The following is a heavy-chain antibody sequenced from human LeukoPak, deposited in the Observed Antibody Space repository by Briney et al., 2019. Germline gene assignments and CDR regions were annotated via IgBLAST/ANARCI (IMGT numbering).Heavy chain of an antibody. CDR1: GRSISSYY. D-gene: IGHD3/OR15-3a*01. CDR2: VYTSGST. Sequence: SDTLSLTCTVFGRSISSYYWGSIRHPAGRGREWIGRVYTSGSTNYNPSLKSRVTMSVDTSKNQFSLKLSSVAAADTAVYYCARDPRGPVGVYYYGMDVWGQGTTVTVSS. V-gene: IGHV4-4*07. J-gene: IGHJ6*02. CDR3: ARDPRGPVGVYYYGMDV.